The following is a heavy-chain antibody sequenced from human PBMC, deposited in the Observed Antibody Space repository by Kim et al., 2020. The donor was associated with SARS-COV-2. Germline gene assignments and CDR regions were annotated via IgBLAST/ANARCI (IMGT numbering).Heavy chain of an antibody. Sequence: GGSLRLSCAASGLTFSDHYMDWFRQALGKGLEWVGRIRNKRYSYTSEYAASVNGSFIISRDESNNSLYLHMKSPKTEDTALYYIASSMEGLNWRHFAYWG. CDR3: ASSMEGLNWRHFAY. CDR2: IRNKRYSYTS. J-gene: IGHJ4*01. V-gene: IGHV3-72*01. D-gene: IGHD1-1*01. CDR1: GLTFSDHY.